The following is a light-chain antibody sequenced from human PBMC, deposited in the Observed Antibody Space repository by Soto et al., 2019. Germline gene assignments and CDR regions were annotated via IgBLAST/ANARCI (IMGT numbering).Light chain of an antibody. J-gene: IGKJ5*01. CDR1: QSVRSN. CDR2: DAS. CDR3: QQRNVWPPVT. V-gene: IGKV3-11*01. Sequence: EIVMTQSPATLAVSPGGRATLSCSASQSVRSNLAWYQQKPGQAPRLLIYDASNRATGIPPRFSGSGSGTDFTLTISSLEPEDSAVYYCQQRNVWPPVTFGQGTRLDIK.